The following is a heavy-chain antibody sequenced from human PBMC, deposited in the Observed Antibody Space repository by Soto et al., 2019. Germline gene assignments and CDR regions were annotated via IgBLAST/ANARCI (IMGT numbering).Heavy chain of an antibody. V-gene: IGHV5-51*01. CDR3: ARQIYDSDTGPNFQYYFDS. CDR1: GYSFSTDW. D-gene: IGHD3-22*01. CDR2: IYPGDSDT. Sequence: GESLKISCKASGYSFSTDWIAWVRQMPGKGLEWMGVIYPGDSDTRYSPSLQGQVTMSVDKSITTVFLQWSSLRASDTAMYYCARQIYDSDTGPNFQYYFDSWGQGTPVTVSS. J-gene: IGHJ4*02.